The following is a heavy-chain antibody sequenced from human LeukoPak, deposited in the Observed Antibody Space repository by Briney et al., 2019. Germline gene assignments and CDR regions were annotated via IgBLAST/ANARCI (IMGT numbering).Heavy chain of an antibody. CDR3: ASSSSETPYYYYYMDV. CDR1: GGSISSYY. Sequence: PSETLSLTCTVSGGSISSYYWSWIRQPPGKGLEWIGYIYYSGSTNYNPSLKSRVTISVDTSKNQFSLKLSSVTAADTAVYYCASSSSETPYYYYYMDVWGKGTTVTVSS. J-gene: IGHJ6*03. V-gene: IGHV4-59*01. CDR2: IYYSGST. D-gene: IGHD6-19*01.